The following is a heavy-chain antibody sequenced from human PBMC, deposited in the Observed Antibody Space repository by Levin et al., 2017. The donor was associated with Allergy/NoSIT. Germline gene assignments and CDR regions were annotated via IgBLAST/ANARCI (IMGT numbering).Heavy chain of an antibody. J-gene: IGHJ4*02. CDR3: ARELGGWRPFDY. Sequence: SQTLSLTCTVSGGSISSDYWTWIRQPAGKGLEWIGRIYSSGSTNYNPSLKSRVTMSVDTSQNQFSLKLNSVTAADTAVYYCARELGGWRPFDYWGQGTLVSVSS. CDR2: IYSSGST. CDR1: GGSISSDY. D-gene: IGHD3-16*01. V-gene: IGHV4-4*07.